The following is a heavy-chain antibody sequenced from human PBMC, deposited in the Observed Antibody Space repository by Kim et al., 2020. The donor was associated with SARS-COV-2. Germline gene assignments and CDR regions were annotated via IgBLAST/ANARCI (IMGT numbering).Heavy chain of an antibody. CDR3: ARVDPDYYYGMDV. CDR1: GGSISSYY. J-gene: IGHJ6*02. CDR2: IYYSGST. Sequence: SETLSLTCTVSGGSISSYYWSWIRQPPGKGLEWIGYIYYSGSTNYNPSLKSRVTISVDTSKNQFSLKLSSVTAADTAVYYCARVDPDYYYGMDVWGQGTTVTVSS. V-gene: IGHV4-59*13.